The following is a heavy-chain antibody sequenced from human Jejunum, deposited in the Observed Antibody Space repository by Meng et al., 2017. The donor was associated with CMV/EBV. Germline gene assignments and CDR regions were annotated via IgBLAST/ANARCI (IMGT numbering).Heavy chain of an antibody. D-gene: IGHD4-11*01. J-gene: IGHJ4*02. CDR1: GLTFSSYA. Sequence: AAPGLTFSSYALIWVRQAPGKGLEWVSTISGSGRTTYDADSVKGRFTISRDNSKNTVYLQMNSLRAEDTAVYYCAKEDYSNDLDYWGQGTLVTVSS. CDR2: ISGSGRTT. V-gene: IGHV3-23*01. CDR3: AKEDYSNDLDY.